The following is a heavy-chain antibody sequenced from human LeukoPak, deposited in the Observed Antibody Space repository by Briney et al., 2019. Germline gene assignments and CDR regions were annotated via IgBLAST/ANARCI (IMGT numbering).Heavy chain of an antibody. V-gene: IGHV4-39*01. Sequence: SETLSLTCTVSRGSISSSSYYWGWIRQPPGKGLEGIGRIYYSGSTYYNPSLKSRVTISVDTSKYQFSLKLSSVTAADTAVYYCARPASYSSGWYRESYYYYYMDVWGKGTTVTVSS. CDR1: RGSISSSSYY. CDR3: ARPASYSSGWYRESYYYYYMDV. CDR2: IYYSGST. D-gene: IGHD6-19*01. J-gene: IGHJ6*03.